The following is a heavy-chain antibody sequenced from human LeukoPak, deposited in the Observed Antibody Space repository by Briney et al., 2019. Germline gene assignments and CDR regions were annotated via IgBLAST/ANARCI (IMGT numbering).Heavy chain of an antibody. Sequence: GGSPRLSCAASGFTFSSYGMHWVRQAPGKGLEWVAVIWYDGSNKYYADSVKGRFTISRDNSKNTLYLQMNSLGAEDTAVYYCAKSLNKWVVVVPSYDYWGQGTLVTVSS. CDR3: AKSLNKWVVVVPSYDY. CDR1: GFTFSSYG. J-gene: IGHJ4*02. CDR2: IWYDGSNK. D-gene: IGHD3-22*01. V-gene: IGHV3-33*06.